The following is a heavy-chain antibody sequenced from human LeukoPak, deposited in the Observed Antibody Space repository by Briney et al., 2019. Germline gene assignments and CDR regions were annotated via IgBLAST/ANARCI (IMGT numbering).Heavy chain of an antibody. D-gene: IGHD2-2*01. J-gene: IGHJ5*02. CDR3: ARDNSYCNTVSCYYNWFDP. Sequence: SETLSLTCTVSDDSISSGSSYWSWIRQPAGKGLEWIGRVYASGRTNYNPSLKSRVTISVDTSKNQFSLKLSSVTAADTAVYYCARDNSYCNTVSCYYNWFDPWGQGTLVTVSS. CDR2: VYASGRT. CDR1: DDSISSGSSY. V-gene: IGHV4-61*02.